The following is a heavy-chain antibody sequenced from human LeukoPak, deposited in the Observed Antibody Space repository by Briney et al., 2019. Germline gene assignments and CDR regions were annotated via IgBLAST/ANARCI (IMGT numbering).Heavy chain of an antibody. J-gene: IGHJ4*02. CDR1: GFTFSSYW. Sequence: PGGSLRLSCAAAGFTFSSYWMHWVRQAPGKGLVWVSCINNDGSATAYADSVKGRFTILRDNAKNTLYVQMNSLGAEDTAVYYCVRASLFSGRYSNWDHWGQGTLVTVSS. CDR3: VRASLFSGRYSNWDH. D-gene: IGHD3-10*01. CDR2: INNDGSAT. V-gene: IGHV3-74*01.